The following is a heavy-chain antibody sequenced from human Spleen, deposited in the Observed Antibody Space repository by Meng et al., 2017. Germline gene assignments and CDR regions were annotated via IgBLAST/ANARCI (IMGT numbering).Heavy chain of an antibody. Sequence: QVHLVQSGAEVKKPGASVKVSCKATGYTFIMYYMYWVRQAPGQGLEWMGIISPSGDGTTYAQRFQGRFTMTTDTSTSTVYMELSGLRSEDTAVYYCARGPEGGYDYFDYWGQGTLVTVSS. CDR2: ISPSGDGT. V-gene: IGHV1-46*03. CDR3: ARGPEGGYDYFDY. D-gene: IGHD5-12*01. J-gene: IGHJ4*02. CDR1: GYTFIMYY.